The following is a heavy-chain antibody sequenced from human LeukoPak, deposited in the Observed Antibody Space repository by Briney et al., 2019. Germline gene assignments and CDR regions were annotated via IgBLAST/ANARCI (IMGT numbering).Heavy chain of an antibody. J-gene: IGHJ3*02. V-gene: IGHV3-48*03. CDR1: GYTFSSYE. CDR2: VSSSDSTI. CDR3: ASVGGYGTRSDAFDI. Sequence: HAGGSLRLSCAASGYTFSSYEMNWLPQAPGQGLVWVSYVSSSDSTIYYADTVKGPFTNSRDNAKNSLYLQINSLRAEDTAVYYCASVGGYGTRSDAFDIWGQGTMVTVSS. D-gene: IGHD6-13*01.